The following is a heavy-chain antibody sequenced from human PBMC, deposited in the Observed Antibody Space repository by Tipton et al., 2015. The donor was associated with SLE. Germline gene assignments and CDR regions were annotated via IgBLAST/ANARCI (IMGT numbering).Heavy chain of an antibody. CDR3: VRGGPGRPDY. V-gene: IGHV4-59*08. CDR1: GGSISSYY. D-gene: IGHD3-16*01. Sequence: TLSLTCTVSGGSISSYYWNWIRQPPAKGLEWIGYIYSSGSTSYNPSLKSRLTMSIDTSKNQFSLKMRSVTAADTAVYYCVRGGPGRPDYWGQGTLVTVSS. J-gene: IGHJ4*02. CDR2: IYSSGST.